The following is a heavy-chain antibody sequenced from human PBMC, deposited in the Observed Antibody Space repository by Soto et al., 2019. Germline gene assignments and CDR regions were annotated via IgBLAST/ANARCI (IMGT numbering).Heavy chain of an antibody. Sequence: GASVKVSCKASGYTFTSYGISWVRQAPGQGLEWMGWISAYNGNTNYAQKLQGRVTMTTDTPTSTAYMELRSLRYDDTAVYYCARSSPPYCTNGVCHGPFDYWGQGTLVTVS. D-gene: IGHD2-8*01. CDR3: ARSSPPYCTNGVCHGPFDY. CDR1: GYTFTSYG. J-gene: IGHJ4*02. CDR2: ISAYNGNT. V-gene: IGHV1-18*01.